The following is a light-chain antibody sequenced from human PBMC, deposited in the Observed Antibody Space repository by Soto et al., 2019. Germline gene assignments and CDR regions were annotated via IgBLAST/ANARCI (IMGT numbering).Light chain of an antibody. Sequence: QSVLTQPPSLSGAPGQRVTISCTGSSSNIGAGYDVHWYQQLPGTAPKLFIFGNITWPSAVPDRFYGTKSGTSASLAITGLQAEEGADYYCQSYDSSLSGSWVFGGGTKVTVL. CDR1: SSNIGAGYD. CDR3: QSYDSSLSGSWV. J-gene: IGLJ3*02. CDR2: GNI. V-gene: IGLV1-40*01.